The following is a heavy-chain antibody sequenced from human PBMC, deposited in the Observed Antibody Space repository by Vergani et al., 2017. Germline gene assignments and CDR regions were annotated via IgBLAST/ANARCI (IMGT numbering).Heavy chain of an antibody. V-gene: IGHV4-39*01. CDR1: GPSIRSSNSY. CDR3: ARHSTVEWLVKLGWIDP. J-gene: IGHJ5*02. Sequence: QLQLQESGPGLVKPSATLSLTCSVSGPSIRSSNSYWGWIRKPPGKGLEWIASIYYSGSTYYNPSLKSRVTISVDTSKNQFSLKLSSVTAADTAVYFCARHSTVEWLVKLGWIDPWGQGILVTVSS. CDR2: IYYSGST. D-gene: IGHD6-19*01.